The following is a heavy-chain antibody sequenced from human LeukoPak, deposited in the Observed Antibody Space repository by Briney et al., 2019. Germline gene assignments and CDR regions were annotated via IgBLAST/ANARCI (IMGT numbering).Heavy chain of an antibody. J-gene: IGHJ5*02. CDR2: IYYSGST. V-gene: IGHV4-59*01. D-gene: IGHD2-21*01. Sequence: SETLSLTCTVSGVSTSSFYWSWIRQPPWKGLEWIGYIYYSGSTYYNPSLKSRVTISVDTSKNQFSLRLNSVPAADTAVYYCARGGAYGRFDPWGQGTLVTVSS. CDR3: ARGGAYGRFDP. CDR1: GVSTSSFY.